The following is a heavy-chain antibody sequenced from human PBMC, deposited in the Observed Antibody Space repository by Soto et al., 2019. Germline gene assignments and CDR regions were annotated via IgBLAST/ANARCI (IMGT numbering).Heavy chain of an antibody. Sequence: SDSLSLTCTVSGGVINSGASYWTLIRQPPGKGLEWIAYIYYSGIIYYNPSLKSRVTMSRDTSKNQFSLKLDSVTAADTAVYYCAREVGEVDYSSSSDAFDIWGQGTMVS. J-gene: IGHJ3*02. CDR2: IYYSGII. D-gene: IGHD6-6*01. CDR3: AREVGEVDYSSSSDAFDI. V-gene: IGHV4-30-4*02. CDR1: GGVINSGASY.